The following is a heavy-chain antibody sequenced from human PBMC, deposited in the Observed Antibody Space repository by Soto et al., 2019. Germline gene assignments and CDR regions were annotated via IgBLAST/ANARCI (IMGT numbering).Heavy chain of an antibody. V-gene: IGHV3-7*01. CDR1: GFSFGTYW. CDR2: IKEDGSEE. CDR3: ARDEGCGGGSCYSIWRY. D-gene: IGHD2-15*01. J-gene: IGHJ4*01. Sequence: EVQLVESGGGLVQPGGSLRLSCAASGFSFGTYWISWVRQAPGKGLEWVANIKEDGSEEYYVDSVKGRFTISRDNAKNSLYLQMNSLRAEDTAMYYCARDEGCGGGSCYSIWRYWGHVTLVTVSP.